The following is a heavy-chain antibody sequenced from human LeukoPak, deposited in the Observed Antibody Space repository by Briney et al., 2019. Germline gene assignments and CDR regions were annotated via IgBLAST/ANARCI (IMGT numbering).Heavy chain of an antibody. CDR3: ARGGFTAISLQDY. V-gene: IGHV3-21*01. CDR2: ISSSSSYI. Sequence: PGGSLRLSCTASGFTFSSYWMNWVRQAPGKGLEWVSSISSSSSYIYYADSVKGRFTISRDNAKNSLYLQMNSLRAEDTAVYYCARGGFTAISLQDYWGQGTLVTVSS. D-gene: IGHD5-18*01. J-gene: IGHJ4*02. CDR1: GFTFSSYW.